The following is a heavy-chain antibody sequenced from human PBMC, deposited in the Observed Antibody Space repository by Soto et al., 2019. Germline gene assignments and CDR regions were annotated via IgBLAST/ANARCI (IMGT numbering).Heavy chain of an antibody. D-gene: IGHD5-18*01. V-gene: IGHV3-30*18. CDR3: AKEIYTAMAYYYYYYMDV. Sequence: QPGGSLRLSCAASGFTFSSYGMHWVRQAPGRGLEWVAVISYDGSNKYYADSVKGRFTISRDNSKNTLYLQMNSLRAEDTAVYYCAKEIYTAMAYYYYYYMDVWGKGTTVTVSS. J-gene: IGHJ6*03. CDR2: ISYDGSNK. CDR1: GFTFSSYG.